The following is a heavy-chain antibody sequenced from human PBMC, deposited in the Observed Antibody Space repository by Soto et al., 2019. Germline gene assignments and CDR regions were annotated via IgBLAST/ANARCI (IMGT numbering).Heavy chain of an antibody. CDR3: ASENYGDYEDY. J-gene: IGHJ4*02. CDR1: GFTFSSYA. Sequence: PGGSLRLSCAASGFTFSSYAMHRVRQAPGKGLEWVAVISYDGSNKYYADSVKGRFTISRDNSKNTLYLQMNSLRAEDTAVYYCASENYGDYEDYWCQGTLVTVSS. D-gene: IGHD4-17*01. V-gene: IGHV3-30-3*01. CDR2: ISYDGSNK.